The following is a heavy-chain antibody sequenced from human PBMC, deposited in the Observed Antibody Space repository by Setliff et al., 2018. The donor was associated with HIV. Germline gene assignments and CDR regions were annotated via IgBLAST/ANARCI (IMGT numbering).Heavy chain of an antibody. CDR2: VTHSGRI. CDR1: GGSFSGYY. CDR3: ARVSCSSWYSIPRYYYYSMDV. D-gene: IGHD6-13*01. V-gene: IGHV4-34*01. Sequence: ASETLSLTCAVYGGSFSGYYWSWIRQPPGKGLEWIGEVTHSGRINYNPSLRSRVTTSVDTSKNQFSLRLRSVTAADTAVYYCARVSCSSWYSIPRYYYYSMDVWGNGTTVTVSS. J-gene: IGHJ6*03.